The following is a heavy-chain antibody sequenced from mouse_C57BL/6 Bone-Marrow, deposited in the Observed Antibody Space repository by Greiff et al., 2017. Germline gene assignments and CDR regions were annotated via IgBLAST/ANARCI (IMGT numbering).Heavy chain of an antibody. CDR2: ISNGGGST. CDR3: ARHNLLLRYFEV. CDR1: GFTFSDYY. Sequence: EVQVVESGGGLVQPGGSLKLSCAASGFTFSDYYMYWVRQTPEKRLEWVAYISNGGGSTYYPETVKGGFTIARDNAKNTLYLQMSRLKSEDAAMYYCARHNLLLRYFEVWGTGTTVTVSS. D-gene: IGHD1-1*01. J-gene: IGHJ1*03. V-gene: IGHV5-12*01.